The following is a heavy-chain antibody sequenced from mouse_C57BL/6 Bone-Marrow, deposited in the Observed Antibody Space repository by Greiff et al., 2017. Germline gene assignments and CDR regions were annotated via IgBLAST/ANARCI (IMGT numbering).Heavy chain of an antibody. Sequence: DVHLVESGAELVRPGASVKLSCTASGFNIKDSYMHWVKQRPEQVLEWIGRIDPEDGDTEYAPKVQGKATMTADTSSNTAYLQLSSLTSEDTAVXYCTTYYGNHGAMDYWGQGTSVTVSS. V-gene: IGHV14-1*01. CDR1: GFNIKDSY. D-gene: IGHD2-1*01. J-gene: IGHJ4*01. CDR3: TTYYGNHGAMDY. CDR2: IDPEDGDT.